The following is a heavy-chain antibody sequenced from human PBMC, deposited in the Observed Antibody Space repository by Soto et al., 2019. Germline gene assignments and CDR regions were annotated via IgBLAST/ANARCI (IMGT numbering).Heavy chain of an antibody. CDR1: GGSIGSYY. V-gene: IGHV4-59*12. J-gene: IGHJ2*01. D-gene: IGHD5-18*01. CDR3: ARDSGYYYGFWYFDI. CDR2: IYYTGST. Sequence: QVQLQESGPGLVKPSETLSLTCTVSGGSIGSYYWYWIRQPPGKGLEWIGYIYYTGSTNYNPSLKRRVSISLDPSKNQFSLKLSSVNAADTAVYYGARDSGYYYGFWYFDIWGRGTLVTVSS.